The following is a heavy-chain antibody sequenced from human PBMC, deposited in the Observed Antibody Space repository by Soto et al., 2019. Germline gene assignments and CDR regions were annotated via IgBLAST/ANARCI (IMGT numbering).Heavy chain of an antibody. CDR3: ARTSQQLVQYFDY. D-gene: IGHD6-13*01. J-gene: IGHJ4*02. Sequence: QVQLQESGPGLVKPSETLSLTCTVSGGSISSYYWSWIRQPPGKGLEWIGYIYYSGSTNYNPSLKSRVTISVDTSKNQFSLKLSSVTAADTAVNYCARTSQQLVQYFDYWGQGTLVTVSS. V-gene: IGHV4-59*01. CDR2: IYYSGST. CDR1: GGSISSYY.